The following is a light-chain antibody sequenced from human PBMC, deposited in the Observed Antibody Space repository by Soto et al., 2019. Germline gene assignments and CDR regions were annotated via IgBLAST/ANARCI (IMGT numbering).Light chain of an antibody. CDR3: SSYTSSSTNYV. CDR2: EVS. V-gene: IGLV2-14*01. CDR1: SSDVGGYNY. J-gene: IGLJ1*01. Sequence: QSALAHPASVSGSPGQSITICCTGTSSDVGGYNYVSWYQQHPGKAPKLMIYEVSNRPSGVSNRFSGSKSGNTASLTISGLQAEDEADYYCSSYTSSSTNYVFGTGTKVTVL.